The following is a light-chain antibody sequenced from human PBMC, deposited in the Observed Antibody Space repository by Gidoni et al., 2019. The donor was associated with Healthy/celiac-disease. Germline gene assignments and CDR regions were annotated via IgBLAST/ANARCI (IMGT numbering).Light chain of an antibody. J-gene: IGKJ2*03. CDR1: QSISSY. V-gene: IGKV1-39*01. CDR3: QQSYSTPRSS. Sequence: DIQMTQSPSSLSASVGDRVTITCRASQSISSYLNWYQQKPGKAPKLLIYAASRLQSGVPSRFRGSGSGTDFTLTISSLQPEDFATYYCQQSYSTPRSSFXQXTKLEIK. CDR2: AAS.